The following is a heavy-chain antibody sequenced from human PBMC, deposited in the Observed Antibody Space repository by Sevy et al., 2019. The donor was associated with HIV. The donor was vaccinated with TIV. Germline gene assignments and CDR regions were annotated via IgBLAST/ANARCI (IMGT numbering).Heavy chain of an antibody. CDR1: GYTFTSYG. V-gene: IGHV1-18*01. CDR2: ISAYNGNT. Sequence: ASVKVSCKASGYTFTSYGISWVRQAPGQGLEWMGWISAYNGNTSYAQKLQGRVTMTTDTSTSTAYMELRSLRSDDTAVYYCARDGVVVVAATPLGYWGQGTLVTVSS. CDR3: ARDGVVVVAATPLGY. J-gene: IGHJ4*02. D-gene: IGHD2-15*01.